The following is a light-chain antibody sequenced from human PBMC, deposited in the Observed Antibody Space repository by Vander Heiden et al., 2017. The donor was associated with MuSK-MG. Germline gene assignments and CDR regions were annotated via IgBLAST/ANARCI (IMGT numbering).Light chain of an antibody. CDR3: QQNYSTPPWT. CDR2: AAS. Sequence: RVTITCRASQSISSYLNWYQQKPGKAPKLLIYAASSLQSGVPSRFSGSGSGTDFTLTISSLQPEDFATYYCQQNYSTPPWTFGQGTKVEIK. CDR1: QSISSY. V-gene: IGKV1-39*01. J-gene: IGKJ1*01.